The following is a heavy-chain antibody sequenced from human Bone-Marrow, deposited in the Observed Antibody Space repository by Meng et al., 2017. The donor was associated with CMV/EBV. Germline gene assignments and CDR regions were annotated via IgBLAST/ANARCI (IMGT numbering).Heavy chain of an antibody. Sequence: ASVKVSCKASGYSFTSNYMHWVRQATGQGLEWMGWMNPNSGNTGYAQKFQGRVTITRNTSISTAYMELSSLRSEDTAVYYCARGRYCSSTSCYRYYYYGMDVWGQGTTVTVSS. CDR3: ARGRYCSSTSCYRYYYYGMDV. CDR1: GYSFTSNY. D-gene: IGHD2-2*02. CDR2: MNPNSGNT. J-gene: IGHJ6*02. V-gene: IGHV1-8*03.